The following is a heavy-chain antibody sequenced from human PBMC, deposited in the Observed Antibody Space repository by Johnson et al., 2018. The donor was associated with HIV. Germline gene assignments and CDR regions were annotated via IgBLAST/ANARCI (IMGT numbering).Heavy chain of an antibody. Sequence: VQLVESGGGVVRPGGSLRLSCAASGFTFDDYAMHWVRQAPGKGLEWVSGISWNSGSIGYADSVKGRFTISRDNAKNSLYLQMNSLRAEDTALYYCARGGYVPAFDIWGQGTKVTVSS. D-gene: IGHD5-12*01. V-gene: IGHV3-9*01. CDR3: ARGGYVPAFDI. J-gene: IGHJ3*02. CDR1: GFTFDDYA. CDR2: ISWNSGSI.